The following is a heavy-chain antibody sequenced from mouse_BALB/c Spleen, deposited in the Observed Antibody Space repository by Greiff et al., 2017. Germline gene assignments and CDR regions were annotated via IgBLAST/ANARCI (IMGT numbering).Heavy chain of an antibody. CDR3: ASYYYDGTWFAY. CDR2: IDPANGNT. J-gene: IGHJ3*01. Sequence: VQLQQSGAELVKPGASVKLSCTASGFNIKDTYMHWVKQRPEQGLEWIGRIDPANGNTKYDPKFQGKATITADTSSNTAYLQLSSLTSEDTAVYYCASYYYDGTWFAYWGQGTLVTVSA. CDR1: GFNIKDTY. D-gene: IGHD1-1*01. V-gene: IGHV14-3*02.